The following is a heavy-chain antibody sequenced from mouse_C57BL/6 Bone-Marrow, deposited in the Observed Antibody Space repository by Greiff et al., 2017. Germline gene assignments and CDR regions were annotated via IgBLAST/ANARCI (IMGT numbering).Heavy chain of an antibody. V-gene: IGHV14-1*01. J-gene: IGHJ1*03. D-gene: IGHD2-12*01. CDR3: SMVYVWYFDV. Sequence: VQLQQSGAELVKPGASVKLSCTASGFNITDYYMHWVKQRPEQGLEWIGRFDPEDGDTEYAPKFKGKATMTADTSSTTAYLQLSSLTSEDTAVYYCSMVYVWYFDVWGTGTTGTVSS. CDR2: FDPEDGDT. CDR1: GFNITDYY.